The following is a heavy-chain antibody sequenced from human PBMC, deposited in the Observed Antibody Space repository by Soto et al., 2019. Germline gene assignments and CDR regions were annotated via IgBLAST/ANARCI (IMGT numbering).Heavy chain of an antibody. V-gene: IGHV5-10-1*01. CDR2: IDPSDSYT. CDR1: GYSFTSYW. Sequence: GESLKISCKGPGYSFTSYWISWVRQMPGKGLEWMGRIDPSDSYTNYSPSFQGHVTISADKSISTAYLQWSSLKASDTAMYYCARHVDTAMVFYYYYGMDVWGQGTTVTVSS. D-gene: IGHD5-18*01. CDR3: ARHVDTAMVFYYYYGMDV. J-gene: IGHJ6*01.